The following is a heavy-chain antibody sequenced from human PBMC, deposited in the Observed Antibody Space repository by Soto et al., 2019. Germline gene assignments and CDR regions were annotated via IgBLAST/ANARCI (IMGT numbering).Heavy chain of an antibody. CDR2: IHYRGDT. D-gene: IGHD3-9*01. CDR3: ARLPTGYPNWFDP. V-gene: IGHV4-39*01. Sequence: SETLSLTCTVSGASISTNPPNWDWVRQPPGRGLEWMGNIHYRGDTYFNPSLGRRLSMSVDTSKNQFSLNLTSVTAADTAVYYCARLPTGYPNWFDPWGQGTLVTVSS. J-gene: IGHJ5*02. CDR1: GASISTNPPN.